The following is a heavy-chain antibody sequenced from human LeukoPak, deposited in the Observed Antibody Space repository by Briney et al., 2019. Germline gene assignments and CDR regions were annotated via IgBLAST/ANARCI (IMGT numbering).Heavy chain of an antibody. CDR2: IGTAGDT. J-gene: IGHJ4*02. D-gene: IGHD6-19*01. CDR1: GFTFSSYD. V-gene: IGHV3-13*01. CDR3: ARLAHSSGHFDY. Sequence: PGGSLRLSCAASGFTFSSYDMHGVRQAPGKGLEWVSAIGTAGDTYYPGSVKGRFTISRENAKNSLYLQMNSLRAGDTAVYYCARLAHSSGHFDYWGQGTRVTVSS.